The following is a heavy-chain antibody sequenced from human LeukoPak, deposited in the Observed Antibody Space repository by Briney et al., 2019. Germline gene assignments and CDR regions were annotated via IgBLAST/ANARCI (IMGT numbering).Heavy chain of an antibody. J-gene: IGHJ4*02. CDR3: ARDPYPDCSGGSCYSFDY. CDR1: GFTFSSYG. Sequence: GGSLRLSCAASGFTFSSYGMHWVRQAPGKGLGWVAVIWYDGSNKYYADSVKGRFTISRDNSKNTLYLQMNSLRAEDTAVYYCARDPYPDCSGGSCYSFDYWGQGTLVTVSS. CDR2: IWYDGSNK. V-gene: IGHV3-33*01. D-gene: IGHD2-15*01.